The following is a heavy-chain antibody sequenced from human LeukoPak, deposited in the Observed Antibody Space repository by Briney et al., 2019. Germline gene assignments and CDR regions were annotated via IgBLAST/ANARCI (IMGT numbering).Heavy chain of an antibody. V-gene: IGHV3-23*01. CDR2: ISGSGGST. CDR1: GFTFSSYA. CDR3: TKRLDSSGYYYAPDY. D-gene: IGHD3-22*01. J-gene: IGHJ4*02. Sequence: GGSLRLSCAASGFTFSSYAMSWVRQAPGKGLEWVSAISGSGGSTYYADSVKGRFTISRDNSKNTLYLQMNSLRAEDTAVHYCTKRLDSSGYYYAPDYWGQGTLVTVSS.